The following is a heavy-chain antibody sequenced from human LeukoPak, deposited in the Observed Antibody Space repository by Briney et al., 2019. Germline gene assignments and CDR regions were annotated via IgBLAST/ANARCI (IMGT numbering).Heavy chain of an antibody. CDR1: GGHISSYY. CDR3: ASSPQLDYFDY. D-gene: IGHD6-13*01. Sequence: SETLSLLCTVSGGHISSYYWSWIRQPPGKGLEGIGYIYYSGSTNYNPSLKSRVTISVDTSKNQFSLKLSSVTAVDTAVYYCASSPQLDYFDYWGQGTLVTVSS. CDR2: IYYSGST. V-gene: IGHV4-59*01. J-gene: IGHJ4*02.